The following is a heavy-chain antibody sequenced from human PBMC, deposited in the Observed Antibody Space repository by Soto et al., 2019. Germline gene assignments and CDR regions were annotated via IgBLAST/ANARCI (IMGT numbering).Heavy chain of an antibody. CDR2: IYYSGST. CDR1: GGSISSSSYY. D-gene: IGHD6-19*01. Sequence: QLQLQESGPGLVKPSETLSLTCTVSGGSISSSSYYWGWIRQPPGKGLEWIGSIYYSGSTYYNPSLKSRVTISVDTSKNQFSLKLSSVTAADTAVYYCARHPAIAVAGYPYYFDYWGQGTLVTGSS. V-gene: IGHV4-39*01. CDR3: ARHPAIAVAGYPYYFDY. J-gene: IGHJ4*02.